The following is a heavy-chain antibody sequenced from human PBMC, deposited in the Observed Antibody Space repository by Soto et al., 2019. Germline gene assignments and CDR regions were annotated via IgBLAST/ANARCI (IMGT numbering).Heavy chain of an antibody. CDR3: GHFIDPRQDEIEIDP. J-gene: IGHJ5*02. CDR1: GSSLRTRGVG. V-gene: IGHV2-5*02. Sequence: QITLKEYGPTLVNPTQTLTMTCTLSGSSLRTRGVGVAWISQPPGKALEWVALIYWDDDKRYRPYLKSRITITKDTSNTLVVLTITNKQHVDTGTDYCGHFIDPRQDEIEIDPWGHGTLI. CDR2: IYWDDDK.